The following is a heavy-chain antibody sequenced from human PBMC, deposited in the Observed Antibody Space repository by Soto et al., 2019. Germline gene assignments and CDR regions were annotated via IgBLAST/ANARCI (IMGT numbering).Heavy chain of an antibody. Sequence: EVQLLESGGGLVRPGGSLRLSCAASGFTFSSYWMSWVRQAPGKGLEWVANIKQDGSEKYYVDSVKGRFTISRDNAKNSLYLQMNSLRAEDTAVYYCARDGDYYDSSGDWFDPWGQGTLVTVSS. CDR1: GFTFSSYW. J-gene: IGHJ5*02. CDR3: ARDGDYYDSSGDWFDP. V-gene: IGHV3-7*01. D-gene: IGHD3-22*01. CDR2: IKQDGSEK.